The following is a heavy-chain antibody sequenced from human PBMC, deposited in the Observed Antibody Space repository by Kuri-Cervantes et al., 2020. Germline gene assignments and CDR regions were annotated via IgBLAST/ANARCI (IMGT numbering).Heavy chain of an antibody. CDR1: GFTFSSYG. CDR2: TKEDSSEK. Sequence: GESLKISCAASGFTFSSYGMHWVRQAPGKGLEWVANTKEDSSEKNYVDSVKGRFTISRDNAKNSLYLQMNSLRAEDTAVYYCARDNWHYVSYFDLWGQGTLVTVSS. J-gene: IGHJ4*02. CDR3: ARDNWHYVSYFDL. D-gene: IGHD1-7*01. V-gene: IGHV3-7*01.